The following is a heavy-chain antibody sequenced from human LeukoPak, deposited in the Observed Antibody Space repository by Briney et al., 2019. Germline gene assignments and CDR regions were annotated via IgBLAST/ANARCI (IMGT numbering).Heavy chain of an antibody. CDR1: GGSFSGYY. J-gene: IGHJ4*02. V-gene: IGHV4-34*01. D-gene: IGHD6-13*01. CDR3: ARDPEGDDSSWYDY. CDR2: INHSGST. Sequence: SETLSLTCAVYGGSFSGYYWSWIRQPPGKGLEWIGEINHSGSTNYNPSLKSRVTISVDTSKNQVSLKLTSVTAADTAVYYCARDPEGDDSSWYDYWGQGTLVTVS.